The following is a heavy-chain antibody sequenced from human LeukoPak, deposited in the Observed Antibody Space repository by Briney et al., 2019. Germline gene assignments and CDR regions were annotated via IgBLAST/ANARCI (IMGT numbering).Heavy chain of an antibody. CDR2: INPKSDDT. CDR3: ARDLGDSSGYYKSPDI. J-gene: IGHJ3*02. D-gene: IGHD3-22*01. Sequence: GASVKVSCKASGYTFTGYYIYWVRQAPGQGLEWMGWINPKSDDTNYAQKFQGRVTMTADTSISTAYMELSRLRSDDTAVYYCARDLGDSSGYYKSPDIWGQGTMVTVSS. CDR1: GYTFTGYY. V-gene: IGHV1-2*02.